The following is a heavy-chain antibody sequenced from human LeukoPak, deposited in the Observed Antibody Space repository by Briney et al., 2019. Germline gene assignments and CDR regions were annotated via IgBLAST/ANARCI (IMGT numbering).Heavy chain of an antibody. D-gene: IGHD1-26*01. CDR1: GFTFSSYA. CDR3: ARGLVFGLRSTQNSGSYEFDY. Sequence: GGSLRLSCAASGFTFSSYAMHWVRQAPGKGLEWVAVISYDGSNKYYADSVKGRFTISRDNSKNTLYLQMNSLRAEDTAVYYCARGLVFGLRSTQNSGSYEFDYWGQGTLVTVSS. V-gene: IGHV3-30-3*01. CDR2: ISYDGSNK. J-gene: IGHJ4*02.